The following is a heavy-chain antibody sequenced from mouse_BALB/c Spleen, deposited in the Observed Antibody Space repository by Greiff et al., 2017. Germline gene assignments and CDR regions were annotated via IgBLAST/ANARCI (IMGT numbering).Heavy chain of an antibody. CDR1: GFSLTSYG. J-gene: IGHJ2*01. V-gene: IGHV2-9*02. CDR3: ARGGYDYDDGGRLYYFDY. CDR2: IWAGGST. D-gene: IGHD2-4*01. Sequence: VQRVESGPGLVAPSQSLSITCTVSGFSLTSYGVHWVRQPPGKGLEWLGVIWAGGSTNYNSALMSRLSISKDNSKSQVFLKMNSLQTDDTAMYYCARGGYDYDDGGRLYYFDYWGQGTALTVSS.